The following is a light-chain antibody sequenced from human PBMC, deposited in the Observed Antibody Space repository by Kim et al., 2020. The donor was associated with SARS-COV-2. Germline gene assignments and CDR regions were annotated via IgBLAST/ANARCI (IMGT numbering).Light chain of an antibody. CDR2: AAF. Sequence: ASVGDRVTITCRASQGISSHLAWYQQKPGRAPKLLIYAAFTLQSGVPSRFSGSGSGTDFTLTISSLQPEDFATYYCQHLNSYPVTFGQGTRLEIK. CDR1: QGISSH. CDR3: QHLNSYPVT. V-gene: IGKV1-9*01. J-gene: IGKJ5*01.